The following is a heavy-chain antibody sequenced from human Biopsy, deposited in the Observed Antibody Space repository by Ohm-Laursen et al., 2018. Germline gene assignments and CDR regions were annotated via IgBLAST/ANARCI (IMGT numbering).Heavy chain of an antibody. D-gene: IGHD3-22*01. CDR3: ARDGKYDSRGY. V-gene: IGHV1-18*01. CDR1: GYTFISFG. J-gene: IGHJ4*02. CDR2: IGGENGDT. Sequence: SVKVSCTASGYTFISFGITWVRQAPGQGLEWVGYIGGENGDTKYAQKFQGRVTMTTDTSTSTAYMELRSLRSDDTAFYYCARDGKYDSRGYWGPGTRVTVSS.